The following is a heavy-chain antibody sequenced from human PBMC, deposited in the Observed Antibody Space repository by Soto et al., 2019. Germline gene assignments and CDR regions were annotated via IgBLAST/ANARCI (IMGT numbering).Heavy chain of an antibody. CDR3: ERGEKGGLDL. D-gene: IGHD2-15*01. CDR1: GFTFNYYW. Sequence: EVQLVESEGGLVQRGGSLRLSCAASGFTFNYYWMHWVRQAPGQGLVWVSHIHSDGSSTTYADSVKGRFTISRDNAKNTLDLQMNSLSAEDTAVYYCERGEKGGLDLWGQGTTVNVSS. CDR2: IHSDGSST. V-gene: IGHV3-74*01. J-gene: IGHJ3*01.